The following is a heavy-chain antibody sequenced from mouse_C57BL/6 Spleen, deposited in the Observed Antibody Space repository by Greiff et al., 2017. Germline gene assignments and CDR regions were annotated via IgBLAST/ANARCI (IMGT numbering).Heavy chain of an antibody. Sequence: VKLMESGAELVKPGASVKISCKASGYAFSSYWMNWVKQRPGKGLEWIGQIYPGDGDTNYNGKFKGKATLTADKSSSTAYMQLSSLTSEDSAVYFCARGGNGYFDVWGTGTTVTVSS. CDR1: GYAFSSYW. V-gene: IGHV1-80*01. CDR3: ARGGNGYFDV. CDR2: IYPGDGDT. J-gene: IGHJ1*03.